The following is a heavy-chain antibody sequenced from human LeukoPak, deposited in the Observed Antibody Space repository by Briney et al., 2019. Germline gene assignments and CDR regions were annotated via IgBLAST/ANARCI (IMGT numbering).Heavy chain of an antibody. Sequence: GSSVTVSCQASDYTLSSYGIGWVRQARGQGVEWMGWLRLYNGNTKYAQNLQDRVTKTADTSTTTAYKEVRRLRSDDTAVYYCARDELVSFDYWGQGTLVTVPS. CDR2: LRLYNGNT. CDR3: ARDELVSFDY. J-gene: IGHJ4*02. D-gene: IGHD2-8*01. V-gene: IGHV1-18*01. CDR1: DYTLSSYG.